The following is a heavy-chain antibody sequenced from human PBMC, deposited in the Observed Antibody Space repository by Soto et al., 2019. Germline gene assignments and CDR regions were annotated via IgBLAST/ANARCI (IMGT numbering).Heavy chain of an antibody. CDR1: GYTFSSFG. Sequence: ASVKVSCKASGYTFSSFGINWVRPAPGQGLEWVGWVSVYNDDTKYAQNFQGRVSMTTDTSTSTTYMEVGSLRSDDTAVYYCARTCRSGGSCYHEYWGEGTLVTVSS. V-gene: IGHV1-18*01. CDR2: VSVYNDDT. CDR3: ARTCRSGGSCYHEY. D-gene: IGHD2-15*01. J-gene: IGHJ4*02.